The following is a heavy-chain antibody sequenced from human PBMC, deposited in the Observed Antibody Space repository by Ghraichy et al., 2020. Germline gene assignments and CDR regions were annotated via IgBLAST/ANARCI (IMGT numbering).Heavy chain of an antibody. J-gene: IGHJ4*02. CDR1: GGSISSYY. CDR2: IYYSGST. V-gene: IGHV4-59*01. Sequence: SETLSLTCTVSGGSISSYYWSWIRQPPGKGLEWIGYIYYSGSTNYNPSLKSRVTISVDTSKNQFSLKLSSVTAADTAVYYCARDLGGYEDYWGQGTLVTVSS. D-gene: IGHD5-12*01. CDR3: ARDLGGYEDY.